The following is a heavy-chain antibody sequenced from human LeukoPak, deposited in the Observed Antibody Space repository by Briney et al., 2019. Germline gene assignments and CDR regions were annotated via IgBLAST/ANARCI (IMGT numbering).Heavy chain of an antibody. Sequence: ASVKVSCKGSGYTFSSYAMHWVRQAPGQRLEWMGWINAGNGDTKYSQKFQGRVTITRDTSATTAYMELSSLRSEDTAVYYCVRGTGCTGGSCPYYGMDVWGQGTTVTVSS. CDR3: VRGTGCTGGSCPYYGMDV. CDR1: GYTFSSYA. V-gene: IGHV1-3*01. J-gene: IGHJ6*02. D-gene: IGHD2-15*01. CDR2: INAGNGDT.